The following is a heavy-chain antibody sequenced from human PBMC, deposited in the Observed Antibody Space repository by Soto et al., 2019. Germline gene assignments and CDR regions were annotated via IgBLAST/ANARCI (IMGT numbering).Heavy chain of an antibody. CDR2: IIPIVGTA. V-gene: IGHV1-69*13. CDR1: GGTFSSYA. J-gene: IGHJ6*02. CDR3: ARDAVLRYFDWLPSYGMDV. Sequence: SVKVSCKASGGTFSSYAISWVRQAPGQGREWMGGIIPIVGTANYAQKFQGRVTITADESTNTAYMELSSLRSEDTAVYYCARDAVLRYFDWLPSYGMDVWGQGTTVTVSS. D-gene: IGHD3-9*01.